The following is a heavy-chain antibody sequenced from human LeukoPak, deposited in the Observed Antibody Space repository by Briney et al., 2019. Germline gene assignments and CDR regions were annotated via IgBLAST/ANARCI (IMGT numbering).Heavy chain of an antibody. J-gene: IGHJ4*02. CDR1: GFTFSSYA. V-gene: IGHV3-30-3*01. D-gene: IGHD3-10*01. Sequence: GRSLRLSCAASGFTFSSYAMHWVRQAPGKGLEWVAVISYDGSNKYYADSVKGRFTISRDNSKNTPYLQMNSLRAEDTAVYYCARAQSYYYGSGSYLVYWGQGTLVTVSS. CDR2: ISYDGSNK. CDR3: ARAQSYYYGSGSYLVY.